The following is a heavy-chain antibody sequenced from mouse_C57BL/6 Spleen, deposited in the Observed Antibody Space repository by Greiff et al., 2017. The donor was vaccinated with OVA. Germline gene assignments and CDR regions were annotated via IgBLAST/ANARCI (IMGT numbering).Heavy chain of an antibody. J-gene: IGHJ3*01. D-gene: IGHD2-1*01. Sequence: DVKLVESGGGLVKPGGSLKLSCAASGFTFSSYAMSWVRQTPEKRLEWVATISDGGSYTYYPDNVKGRFTISRDNAKNNLYLQMSHLKSEDTAMYYCAREGNSGWFAYWGQGTLVTVSA. CDR3: AREGNSGWFAY. V-gene: IGHV5-4*01. CDR2: ISDGGSYT. CDR1: GFTFSSYA.